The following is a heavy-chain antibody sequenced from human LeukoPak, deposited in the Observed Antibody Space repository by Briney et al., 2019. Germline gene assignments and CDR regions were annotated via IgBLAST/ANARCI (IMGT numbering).Heavy chain of an antibody. J-gene: IGHJ4*02. CDR1: GFTFSSYA. CDR2: ISASGDIT. CDR3: AKVIREVDMSHDY. V-gene: IGHV3-23*01. D-gene: IGHD5-24*01. Sequence: PGGSLRLSCAASGFTFSSYAMSWVRQAPGKGLEWVSGISASGDITYYVDSVKGRFTISRDNSKNTLYLQMNSLRVEETAVYYCAKVIREVDMSHDYWGQGALVTVSS.